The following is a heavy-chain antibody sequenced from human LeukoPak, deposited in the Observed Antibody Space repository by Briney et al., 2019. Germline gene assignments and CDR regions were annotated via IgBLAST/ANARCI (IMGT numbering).Heavy chain of an antibody. Sequence: SETLSPTCTVAGGSISSYYWSWIRQPPGKGLEWIGYIYYSGSTNYNPSLKSRVTISVDTSKNQFSLKLSSVTAADTAVYYCASQQLTAWDNWFDPWGQGTLVTVSS. CDR3: ASQQLTAWDNWFDP. CDR2: IYYSGST. D-gene: IGHD6-13*01. CDR1: GGSISSYY. V-gene: IGHV4-59*01. J-gene: IGHJ5*02.